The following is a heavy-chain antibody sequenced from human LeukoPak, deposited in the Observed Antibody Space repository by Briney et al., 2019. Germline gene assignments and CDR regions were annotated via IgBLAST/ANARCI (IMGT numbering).Heavy chain of an antibody. CDR2: IYYSGST. CDR3: ARLYFVRWFDP. Sequence: SETLSLTCTVSGGSTSNSSYFWGWIRQPPGKGLEWIGSIYYSGSTYYGPSLKSRVTISVDTSKNQFSLKLNSVTAADTAVYFCARLYFVRWFDPWGQGILVTVSS. V-gene: IGHV4-39*01. D-gene: IGHD3-10*01. CDR1: GGSTSNSSYF. J-gene: IGHJ5*02.